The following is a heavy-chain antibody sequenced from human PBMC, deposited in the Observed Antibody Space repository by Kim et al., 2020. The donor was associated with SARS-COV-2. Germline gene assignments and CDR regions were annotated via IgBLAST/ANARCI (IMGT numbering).Heavy chain of an antibody. V-gene: IGHV4-34*01. CDR2: INHSGST. J-gene: IGHJ6*02. CDR1: GGSFSGYY. Sequence: SETLSLTCAVYGGSFSGYYWSWIRQPPGKGLEWIGEINHSGSTNYNPSLKSRVTISVDTSKNQFSLKLSSVTAADTAVYYCARDRHMVRGVISRYGMDVWGQGTTVTVSS. CDR3: ARDRHMVRGVISRYGMDV. D-gene: IGHD3-10*01.